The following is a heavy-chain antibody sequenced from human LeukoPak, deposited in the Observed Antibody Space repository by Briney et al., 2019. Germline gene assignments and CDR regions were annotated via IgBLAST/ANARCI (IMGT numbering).Heavy chain of an antibody. CDR2: IYYSGSI. J-gene: IGHJ4*02. Sequence: SETLSLTCSVSGGSISSTSYYWGWIRQPPGKGLEWIGSIYYSGSIYYKPSLKSRVTISVDTSKNQFPLKLSSVTAADTAVYYCAVGYSYGKIDYWGQGTLVTVSS. CDR1: GGSISSTSYY. D-gene: IGHD5-18*01. V-gene: IGHV4-39*01. CDR3: AVGYSYGKIDY.